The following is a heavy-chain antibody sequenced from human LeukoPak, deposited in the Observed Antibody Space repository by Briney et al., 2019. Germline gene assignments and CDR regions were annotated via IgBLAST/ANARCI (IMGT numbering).Heavy chain of an antibody. D-gene: IGHD2-2*01. Sequence: GGSLRLSCAASGFTFSSYAMSWVRQAPGKGLEWVSAISGSGGSTYYADSVKGRFTIPRDNSKNTLYLQMNSLRAEDTAVYYCAKDSIVVVPAATAPFWGQGTMVTVSS. CDR1: GFTFSSYA. CDR2: ISGSGGST. CDR3: AKDSIVVVPAATAPF. J-gene: IGHJ3*01. V-gene: IGHV3-23*01.